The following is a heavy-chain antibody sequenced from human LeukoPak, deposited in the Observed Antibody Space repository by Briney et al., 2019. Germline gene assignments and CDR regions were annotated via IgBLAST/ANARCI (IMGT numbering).Heavy chain of an antibody. V-gene: IGHV3-7*01. D-gene: IGHD4-17*01. CDR3: ARDYGIGPYYYGMDV. CDR1: GFTFSSYW. J-gene: IGHJ6*02. CDR2: IKQDGSEK. Sequence: GGSLRLSCAASGFTFSSYWMSWVRQAPGKGLEWVANIKQDGSEKYYVDSVKGRFTISRDNAKNSLYLQMNSLRAEDTAVYYCARDYGIGPYYYGMDVWGQGTTVTVSS.